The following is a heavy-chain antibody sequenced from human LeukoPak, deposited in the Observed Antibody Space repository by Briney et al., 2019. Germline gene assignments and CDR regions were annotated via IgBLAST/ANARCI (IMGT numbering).Heavy chain of an antibody. CDR2: INHSSGSA. CDR3: ARDWAHGSFDY. Sequence: ASVKVSCKASGYTFTGYSMHWDRQAHGQWPEWKGMINHSSGSATYAQKFGGSVTMTRDTSTSTLYMELSSRRSDATAVYYGARDWAHGSFDYWGQGTLVIVSS. J-gene: IGHJ4*02. CDR1: GYTFTGYS. D-gene: IGHD3-10*01. V-gene: IGHV1-46*01.